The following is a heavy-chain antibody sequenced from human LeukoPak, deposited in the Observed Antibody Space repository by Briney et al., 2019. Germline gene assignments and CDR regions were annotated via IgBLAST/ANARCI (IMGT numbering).Heavy chain of an antibody. Sequence: GASVKVSCKASGGTFSSYAISWVRQAPGQGLEWMGGIIPIFGTANYAQKFQGRVTMTEDTSTDTAYMELSSLRSEDTAVYYCATGLTRTGTGYYWGQGTLVTVSS. CDR1: GGTFSSYA. D-gene: IGHD2-8*02. J-gene: IGHJ4*02. CDR2: IIPIFGTA. CDR3: ATGLTRTGTGYY. V-gene: IGHV1-69*06.